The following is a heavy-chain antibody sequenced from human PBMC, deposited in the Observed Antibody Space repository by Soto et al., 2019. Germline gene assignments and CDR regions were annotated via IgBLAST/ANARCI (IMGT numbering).Heavy chain of an antibody. CDR3: ARELRPRVAGAGILDY. Sequence: QVQLVQSGAAVKKPGASVKVSCKASGYTFTSYGISWVRQAPGQGLEWMGWISAYNGNTNYAQRLQGRVTMTTDTSTSPAYMELRSLRSDDTAVYYCARELRPRVAGAGILDYWGQGTMVTVSS. CDR1: GYTFTSYG. J-gene: IGHJ4*02. D-gene: IGHD2-21*01. V-gene: IGHV1-18*01. CDR2: ISAYNGNT.